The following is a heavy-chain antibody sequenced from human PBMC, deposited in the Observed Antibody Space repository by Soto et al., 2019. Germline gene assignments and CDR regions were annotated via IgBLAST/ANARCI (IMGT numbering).Heavy chain of an antibody. Sequence: ASVKVSCKASGYTFTSYAMHWVRQAPGQSLEWMGWINAGNGNTKYSQRFQGRVTITRYTSASTAYMDLSSLRSEDTAVYYCARGIAVPVDPDYWGQGTLVTVSS. D-gene: IGHD6-19*01. V-gene: IGHV1-3*01. CDR2: INAGNGNT. CDR1: GYTFTSYA. J-gene: IGHJ4*02. CDR3: ARGIAVPVDPDY.